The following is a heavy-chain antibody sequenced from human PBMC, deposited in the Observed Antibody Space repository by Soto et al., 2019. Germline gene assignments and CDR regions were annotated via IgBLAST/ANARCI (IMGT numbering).Heavy chain of an antibody. CDR1: GYTFTGYC. Sequence: AASLKVSCKASGYTFTGYCMHWVRQAPGQGLEWMGWINPNSGGTNYAQKFQGWVTMTRDTSISTAYMELSRLRSDDTAVYYCARMYYDSSAGMDVWGQGTTVTVSS. D-gene: IGHD3-16*01. CDR3: ARMYYDSSAGMDV. CDR2: INPNSGGT. V-gene: IGHV1-2*04. J-gene: IGHJ6*02.